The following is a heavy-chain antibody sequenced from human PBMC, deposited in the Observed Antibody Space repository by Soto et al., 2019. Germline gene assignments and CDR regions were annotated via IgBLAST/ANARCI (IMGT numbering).Heavy chain of an antibody. J-gene: IGHJ3*02. D-gene: IGHD3-10*01. V-gene: IGHV1-3*01. CDR2: INAGNGNT. Sequence: ASVKVSCKASGYTLTSYAIHWVRQAPGQRLEWMGWINAGNGNTKYSQKFQGRVTITRDTSASTAYMELSSLRSEDTAVYYCARDPSGNDAFDIWGQGTMVT. CDR1: GYTLTSYA. CDR3: ARDPSGNDAFDI.